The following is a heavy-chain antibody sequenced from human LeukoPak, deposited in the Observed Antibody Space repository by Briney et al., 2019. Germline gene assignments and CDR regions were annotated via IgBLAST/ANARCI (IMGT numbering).Heavy chain of an antibody. D-gene: IGHD1-14*01. Sequence: GGSLRLSCAASGIIFSKTWMSWVRQAPGKGLEWVGRIKSKGDGGTTDHAAPVKGRFTISRDDSKNTLNLQMNSLKTEDTAVYYCTTYKSRDAFDVWGQGTLVTVSS. V-gene: IGHV3-15*01. CDR2: IKSKGDGGTT. CDR1: GIIFSKTW. J-gene: IGHJ3*01. CDR3: TTYKSRDAFDV.